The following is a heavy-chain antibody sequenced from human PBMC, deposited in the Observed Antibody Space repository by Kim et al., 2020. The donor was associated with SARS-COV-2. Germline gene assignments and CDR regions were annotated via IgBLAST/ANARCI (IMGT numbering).Heavy chain of an antibody. CDR1: GFTFSSYA. CDR3: ARSFANYGSGSYYYFDY. D-gene: IGHD3-10*01. Sequence: GGSLRLSCAASGFTFSSYAMHWVRQAPGKGLEWVAVISYDGSNKYYADSVKGRFTISRDNSKNTLYLQMNSLRAEDTAVYYCARSFANYGSGSYYYFDYWGQGTLVTVSS. J-gene: IGHJ4*02. CDR2: ISYDGSNK. V-gene: IGHV3-30*04.